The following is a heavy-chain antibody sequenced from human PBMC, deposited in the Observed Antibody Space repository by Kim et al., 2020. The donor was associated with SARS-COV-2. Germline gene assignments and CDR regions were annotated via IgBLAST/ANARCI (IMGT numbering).Heavy chain of an antibody. J-gene: IGHJ4*02. D-gene: IGHD3-16*01. V-gene: IGHV7-4-1*02. CDR2: INTDTGSP. CDR1: GYTFTNHA. CDR3: ARVVWGGYGYINS. Sequence: ASVKVSCKASGYTFTNHAINWVRQAPGRGLEWMGWINTDTGSPTYAPDFKGRFVFSLDTSVSTAYLQIRSLESEATALYYGARVVWGGYGYINSWCQATL.